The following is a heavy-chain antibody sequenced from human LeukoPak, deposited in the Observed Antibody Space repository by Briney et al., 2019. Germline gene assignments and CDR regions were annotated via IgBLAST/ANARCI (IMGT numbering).Heavy chain of an antibody. D-gene: IGHD6-19*01. Sequence: SETLSLTCAVYGGSFSGYYWSWIRHPPGKGLEWIGEINHSGSTNYNPSLKSRVTISVDTSKNQFSLKLSSVTAADTAVYYCARGRKQWQVRADYWGQGTLVTVSS. CDR3: ARGRKQWQVRADY. CDR2: INHSGST. J-gene: IGHJ4*02. V-gene: IGHV4-34*01. CDR1: GGSFSGYY.